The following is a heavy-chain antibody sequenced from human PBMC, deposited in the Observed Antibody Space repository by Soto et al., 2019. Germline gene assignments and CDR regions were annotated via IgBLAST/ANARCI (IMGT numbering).Heavy chain of an antibody. J-gene: IGHJ4*02. Sequence: QVQLVESGGGVVQPGRSLRLSCAASGFTFSSYGMHWVRQAPGKGLEWVAVISYDGSYKYYADSVKGRFTISRDNSKNTLRLQMSSLRAEDTAVYYCAKDSRSRVSNFEYWGQGTLVTVSS. CDR1: GFTFSSYG. D-gene: IGHD2-8*01. CDR2: ISYDGSYK. CDR3: AKDSRSRVSNFEY. V-gene: IGHV3-30*18.